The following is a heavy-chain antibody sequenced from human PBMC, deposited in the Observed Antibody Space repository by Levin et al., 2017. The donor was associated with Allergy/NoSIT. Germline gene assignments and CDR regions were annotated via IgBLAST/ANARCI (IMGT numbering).Heavy chain of an antibody. J-gene: IGHJ3*02. D-gene: IGHD2-15*01. CDR2: IKHDGIDT. Sequence: RGESLKISCAASGFTFSSHWMSWVRQAPGKGLEWVANIKHDGIDTYYVDSVKGRFAISRDNAKNSLYLQMNSLRVEDTAVYYCARAMVGYCSGGSCPHDAFDIWGQGTMVTVSS. CDR1: GFTFSSHW. CDR3: ARAMVGYCSGGSCPHDAFDI. V-gene: IGHV3-7*04.